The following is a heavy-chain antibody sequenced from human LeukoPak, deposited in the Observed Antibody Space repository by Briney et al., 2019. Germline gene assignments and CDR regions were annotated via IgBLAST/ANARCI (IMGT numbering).Heavy chain of an antibody. V-gene: IGHV4-59*01. CDR3: ARRIAAAGTGAFDI. J-gene: IGHJ3*02. CDR2: IYYSGST. Sequence: PSETLSLTCTVSGGSISNYYWSWIRQPPGKGLEWIGYIYYSGSTNYNPSLKSRVTISVDTSKNQFSLKLSSVTAADTAVYYCARRIAAAGTGAFDIWGQGTMVTVSS. CDR1: GGSISNYY. D-gene: IGHD6-13*01.